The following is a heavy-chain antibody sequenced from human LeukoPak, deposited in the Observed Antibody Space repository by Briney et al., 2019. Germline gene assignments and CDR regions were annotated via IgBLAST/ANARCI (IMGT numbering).Heavy chain of an antibody. Sequence: GESLKISCKGSGYSFTSYWIGWVRQMPGKGLEWMGIIFPGDSDSRYRPSFQGQVTISVDKSISTAYLQWNSLKASDTAIYYCARFRDDFPDYWGQGTLIIVSS. J-gene: IGHJ4*02. CDR3: ARFRDDFPDY. V-gene: IGHV5-51*01. CDR1: GYSFTSYW. D-gene: IGHD5-24*01. CDR2: IFPGDSDS.